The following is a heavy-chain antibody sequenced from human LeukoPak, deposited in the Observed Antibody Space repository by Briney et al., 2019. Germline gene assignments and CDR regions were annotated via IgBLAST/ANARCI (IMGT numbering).Heavy chain of an antibody. J-gene: IGHJ1*01. CDR3: ATTIAAAGLEYFQH. Sequence: PSETLSLTCIVSGGSINSYYWNWIRQPPGKGLEWIGYVFYSGSTNYNPSLKSRVTISVDTSKNQFSLKLSSVTAADTAVYYCATTIAAAGLEYFQHWGQGTLVTVSS. D-gene: IGHD6-13*01. V-gene: IGHV4-59*01. CDR1: GGSINSYY. CDR2: VFYSGST.